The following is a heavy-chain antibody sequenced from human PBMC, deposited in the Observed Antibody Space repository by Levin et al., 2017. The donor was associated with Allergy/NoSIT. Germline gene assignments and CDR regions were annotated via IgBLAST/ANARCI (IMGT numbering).Heavy chain of an antibody. J-gene: IGHJ4*02. D-gene: IGHD5-18*01. Sequence: GASVKVSCAASGFTVSSNYMSWVRQAPGKGLEWVSFIYVSGSTYYADFVEGRFTISRDNSKNTLYLQMNSLRIEDTAVYYCARDLGYELDSWGQGTLVSVSS. CDR1: GFTVSSNY. V-gene: IGHV3-66*03. CDR2: IYVSGST. CDR3: ARDLGYELDS.